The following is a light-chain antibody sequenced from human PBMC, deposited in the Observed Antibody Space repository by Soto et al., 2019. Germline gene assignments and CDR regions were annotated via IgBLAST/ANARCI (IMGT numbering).Light chain of an antibody. J-gene: IGKJ2*01. V-gene: IGKV3-20*01. CDR2: GAS. Sequence: EIVLTQSPGTLSLSPGERATLSCRASQSVSNIYLAWYQHKPGQAPRLLIYGASSRATGIPDRFSGSGSGTDFTLTISRLEPEDFAVYYCQQYESSPYTFGQGTKLEIK. CDR1: QSVSNIY. CDR3: QQYESSPYT.